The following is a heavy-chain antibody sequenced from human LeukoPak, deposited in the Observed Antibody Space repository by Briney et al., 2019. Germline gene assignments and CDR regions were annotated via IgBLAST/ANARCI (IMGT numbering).Heavy chain of an antibody. D-gene: IGHD6-19*01. Sequence: ASVKVSCRASGYTFTDFSDYYIHWVRQAPGQGLEWMGWINPNSGATYYAHKFQGRVTKTRDTSINTAYMELSRLTSDDTVVYFCVRVSTGWYFDYWGQGTLVSVSS. V-gene: IGHV1-2*02. CDR1: GYTFTDFSDYY. J-gene: IGHJ4*02. CDR3: VRVSTGWYFDY. CDR2: INPNSGAT.